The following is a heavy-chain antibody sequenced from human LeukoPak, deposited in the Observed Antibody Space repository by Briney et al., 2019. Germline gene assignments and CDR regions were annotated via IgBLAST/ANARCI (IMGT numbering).Heavy chain of an antibody. V-gene: IGHV1-2*02. D-gene: IGHD5-18*01. CDR1: GYTFTSYY. CDR3: ASQRGYRRYYFDY. Sequence: ASVKVSCKASGYTFTSYYMHWVRQAPGQGLEWMGWINPNSGGTNYAQKFQGRVTMTRDTSISTAYMELSRLRSDDTAVYYCASQRGYRRYYFDYWGQGTLVTVSS. CDR2: INPNSGGT. J-gene: IGHJ4*02.